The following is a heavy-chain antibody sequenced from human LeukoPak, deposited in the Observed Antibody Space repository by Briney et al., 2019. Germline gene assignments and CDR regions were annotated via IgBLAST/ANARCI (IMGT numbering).Heavy chain of an antibody. Sequence: GGSLRLSCAASGFTFSSYWMHWVRQAPGKGLEWVSAISGSGGSTYYADSVKGRFTISRDNSKNTLYLQMNSLRAEDTAVYYCAKARGHYYYMDVWGKGTTVTISS. V-gene: IGHV3-23*01. CDR1: GFTFSSYW. J-gene: IGHJ6*03. CDR3: AKARGHYYYMDV. CDR2: ISGSGGST.